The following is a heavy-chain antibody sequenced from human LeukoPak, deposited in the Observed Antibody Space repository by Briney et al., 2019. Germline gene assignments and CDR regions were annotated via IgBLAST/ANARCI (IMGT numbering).Heavy chain of an antibody. Sequence: SETLSLTCAVYGGSFSGYYWSWIRQPPGKGLEWIGEINHSGSTNYNPSLKSRVTISVDTSKNQFSLKLSSVTAADTAVYYCARGKITMVRGAADAFDIWGQGTMVIVSS. CDR3: ARGKITMVRGAADAFDI. J-gene: IGHJ3*02. D-gene: IGHD3-10*01. V-gene: IGHV4-34*01. CDR2: INHSGST. CDR1: GGSFSGYY.